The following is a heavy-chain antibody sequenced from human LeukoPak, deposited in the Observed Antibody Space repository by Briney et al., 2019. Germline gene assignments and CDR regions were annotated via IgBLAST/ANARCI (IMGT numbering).Heavy chain of an antibody. Sequence: GGSLRLSCAASGFIFTNAWMTWVRQAPGKGLEWVGRIKTKSDGGTTDYAAPVKGRFTISRDDSKKMIYLHMNSLKTEDTAVYFCTTESRFQLILDYWGLGTLVTVSS. J-gene: IGHJ4*02. V-gene: IGHV3-15*01. CDR3: TTESRFQLILDY. D-gene: IGHD2-21*01. CDR2: IKTKSDGGTT. CDR1: GFIFTNAW.